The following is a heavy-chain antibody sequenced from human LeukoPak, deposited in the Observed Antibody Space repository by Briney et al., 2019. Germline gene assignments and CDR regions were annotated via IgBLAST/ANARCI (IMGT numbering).Heavy chain of an antibody. V-gene: IGHV4-4*07. CDR3: ARDRGYSYASDYYGMDV. D-gene: IGHD5-18*01. Sequence: SETLSLTCTVSGVSISSYYWSWIRQPPGKGLEWIGRIYTSGSTNYNPSLKSRVTMSVDTSKNQFSLKLSSVTAADTAVYYCARDRGYSYASDYYGMDVWGQGTTVTVSS. CDR1: GVSISSYY. CDR2: IYTSGST. J-gene: IGHJ6*02.